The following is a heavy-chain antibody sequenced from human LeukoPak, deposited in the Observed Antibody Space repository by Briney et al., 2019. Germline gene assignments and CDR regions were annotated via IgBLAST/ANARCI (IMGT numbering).Heavy chain of an antibody. CDR1: GFTFSSYS. D-gene: IGHD2-2*01. V-gene: IGHV3-21*04. CDR3: ARGSTSWGISVDVDY. CDR2: ISSSSSYI. J-gene: IGHJ4*02. Sequence: GGSLRLSCAASGFTFSSYSMNWARQAPGKGLEWVSSISSSSSYIYYADSVKGRFTISRDNAKNSLYLQMNSLRAEDTAVYYCARGSTSWGISVDVDYWGQGTLVTVSS.